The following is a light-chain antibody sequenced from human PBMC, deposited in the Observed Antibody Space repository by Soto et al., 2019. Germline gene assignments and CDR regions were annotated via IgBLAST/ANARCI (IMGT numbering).Light chain of an antibody. CDR1: QSISNF. Sequence: DIQLTQSPSSLSASVGDRVTITCRASQSISNFLNWYQQKPGQAPKLLISSASNVQSGVPSRFSGSGSGTEFILTINNLQPEDFASYFCLQVYSFPRTFGLGTKVDI. V-gene: IGKV1-12*01. CDR2: SAS. J-gene: IGKJ1*01. CDR3: LQVYSFPRT.